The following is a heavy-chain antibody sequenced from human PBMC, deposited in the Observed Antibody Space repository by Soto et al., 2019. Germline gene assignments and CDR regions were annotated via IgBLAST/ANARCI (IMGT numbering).Heavy chain of an antibody. D-gene: IGHD7-27*01. V-gene: IGHV1-46*01. CDR3: ARALTEFDY. CDR1: GYTFSSYY. Sequence: QVRLLQSGTEVKQPGASLRVSCKASGYTFSSYYIHWVRQAPGQGLEWMGIINPRGGDTSYAKRFKGRVTMTRDTSTSTVYMELSSLTSDDTAMYYCARALTEFDYWGPGTMVTVSS. CDR2: INPRGGDT. J-gene: IGHJ4*02.